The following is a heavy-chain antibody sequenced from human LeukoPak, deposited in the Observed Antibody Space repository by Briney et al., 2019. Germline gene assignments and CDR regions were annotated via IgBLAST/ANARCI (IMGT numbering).Heavy chain of an antibody. CDR3: ASRKTPYCGGDCYSGYYYYGMDV. CDR1: GYTFTGYY. V-gene: IGHV1-2*02. CDR2: INPDSGGT. D-gene: IGHD2-21*02. J-gene: IGHJ6*02. Sequence: GASVKVSCKASGYTFTGYYMHWVRQAPGQGLEWMGWINPDSGGTNYAQKFQGRVTMTRDTSISTAYMELSRLRSDDTAVYYCASRKTPYCGGDCYSGYYYYGMDVWGQGTTVTVSS.